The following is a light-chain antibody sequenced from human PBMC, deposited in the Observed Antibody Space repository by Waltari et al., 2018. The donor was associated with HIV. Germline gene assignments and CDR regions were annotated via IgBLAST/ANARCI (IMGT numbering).Light chain of an antibody. CDR1: QSISSY. CDR2: AAS. CDR3: QQSYSTPQT. J-gene: IGKJ4*01. V-gene: IGKV1-39*01. Sequence: DIQMTQSPSSLSASVGDRVTITCRASQSISSYLNWYQQKPGKAPKLLIYAASSLQSGVPSRFSGSGSGTDFTLTISSLQPEDFATYYCQQSYSTPQTFGGGTKVEIK.